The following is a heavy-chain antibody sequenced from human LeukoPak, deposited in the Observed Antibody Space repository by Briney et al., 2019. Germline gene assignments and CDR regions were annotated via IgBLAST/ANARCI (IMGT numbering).Heavy chain of an antibody. CDR2: TYYRSKWYN. CDR3: ASSWEDYYDSSGGWDDAFDI. V-gene: IGHV6-1*01. D-gene: IGHD3-22*01. Sequence: SQTLSLTCAISGDSVSSNSAAWNWIRQSSSRGLEWLGRTYYRSKWYNDYAVSVKSRITINPDTSKNQFSLQLNSVTPEDTAVYYCASSWEDYYDSSGGWDDAFDIWGQGTMVTVSS. J-gene: IGHJ3*02. CDR1: GDSVSSNSAA.